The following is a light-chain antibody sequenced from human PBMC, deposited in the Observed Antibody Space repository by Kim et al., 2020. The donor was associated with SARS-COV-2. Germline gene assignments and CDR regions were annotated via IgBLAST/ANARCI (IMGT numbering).Light chain of an antibody. CDR2: DAS. CDR3: QQRSNWPPIT. CDR1: QTVGIY. Sequence: PGERATLSCRASQTVGIYLGWYQQKPAQAPRLLIYDASKRAPGIPVRFSGGGSGTDFTLTISSLEPEDFAVYYCQQRSNWPPITFGQGTRLE. J-gene: IGKJ5*01. V-gene: IGKV3-11*01.